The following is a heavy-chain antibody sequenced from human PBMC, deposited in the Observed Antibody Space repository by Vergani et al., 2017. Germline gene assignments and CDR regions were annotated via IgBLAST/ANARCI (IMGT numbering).Heavy chain of an antibody. CDR2: IQFDGSNQ. CDR1: GFTLRNYD. D-gene: IGHD1-26*01. J-gene: IGHJ4*02. V-gene: IGHV3-30*02. CDR3: AKHFRGWGIDY. Sequence: QVQLVESGGGVVQRGASLRLSCATSGFTLRNYDMQWIRQGPGKGLEFEAFIQFDGSNQYYEDSVKSRFTLSRDFSKNTLYLQMNSLRTHDTATYYCAKHFRGWGIDYWGQGTQVIVSS.